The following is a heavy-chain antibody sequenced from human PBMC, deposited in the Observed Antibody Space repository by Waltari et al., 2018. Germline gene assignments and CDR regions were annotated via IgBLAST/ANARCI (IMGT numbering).Heavy chain of an antibody. J-gene: IGHJ3*02. CDR3: ARDLGYYDSSGYYYHAFDI. V-gene: IGHV1-2*02. CDR1: GYTFTGYY. D-gene: IGHD3-22*01. CDR2: INPNSGGT. Sequence: QVQLVQSGAEVKKPGVSVKVSCKASGYTFTGYYMHWVRQAPGQGLEWMGWINPNSGGTNYAQKFQGRVTMSRDTSISTAYMELSRLRSDDTAVYYCARDLGYYDSSGYYYHAFDIWGQGTMVTVSS.